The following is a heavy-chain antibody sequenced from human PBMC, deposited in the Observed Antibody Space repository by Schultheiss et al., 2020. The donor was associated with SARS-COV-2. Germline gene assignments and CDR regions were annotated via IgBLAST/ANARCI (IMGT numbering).Heavy chain of an antibody. CDR3: ARSGGDYVWGTEFDP. CDR2: IGTAGDT. Sequence: GGSLRLSCAASGFTFSSYAMHWVRQAPGKGLEWVSAIGTAGDTYYPGSVKGRFTISRDNSKNTLYLQMNSLRAEDTAVYYCARSGGDYVWGTEFDPWGQGTRVTVSS. D-gene: IGHD3-16*01. J-gene: IGHJ5*02. CDR1: GFTFSSYA. V-gene: IGHV3-13*01.